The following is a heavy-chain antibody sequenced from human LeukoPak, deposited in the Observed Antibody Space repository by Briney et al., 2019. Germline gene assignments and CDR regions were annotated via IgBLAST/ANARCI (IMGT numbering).Heavy chain of an antibody. J-gene: IGHJ4*02. CDR2: IWYDGSNK. CDR1: GFTFSSYG. V-gene: IGHV3-33*06. CDR3: AKDLGYYYDSSGYYTPDY. Sequence: PGGSLRLSCAASGFTFSSYGMHWVRQAPGKGLEWVAVIWYDGSNKYYADSVKGRFIISRDNSKNTLYLQMNSLRAEDTAVYYCAKDLGYYYDSSGYYTPDYWGQGTLVTVSS. D-gene: IGHD3-22*01.